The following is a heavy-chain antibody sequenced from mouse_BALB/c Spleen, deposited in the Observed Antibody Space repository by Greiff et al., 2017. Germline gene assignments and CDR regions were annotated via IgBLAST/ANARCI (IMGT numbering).Heavy chain of an antibody. Sequence: EVQGVESGGGLVKPGGSLKLSCAASGFTFSDYYMYWVRQTPEKRLEWVATISDGGSYTYYPDSVKGRFTISRDNAKNNLYLQMSSLKSEDTAMYYCARGGYYQNSLYYYAMDYWGQGTSVTVSS. CDR3: ARGGYYQNSLYYYAMDY. CDR1: GFTFSDYY. V-gene: IGHV5-4*02. J-gene: IGHJ4*01. D-gene: IGHD2-3*01. CDR2: ISDGGSYT.